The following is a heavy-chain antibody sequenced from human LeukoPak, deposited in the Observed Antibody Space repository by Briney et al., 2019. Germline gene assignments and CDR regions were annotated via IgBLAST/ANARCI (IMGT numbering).Heavy chain of an antibody. CDR1: GYTFTRYG. Sequence: SVKVSCKASGYTFTRYGVNWVRQAPGQGLEWMGGIIPIFGTANYAQKFQGRVTITADKSTSTAYMELSSLRSEDTAVYYCARDGSDTPGEYWGQGTLVTVSS. CDR3: ARDGSDTPGEY. J-gene: IGHJ4*02. V-gene: IGHV1-69*06. CDR2: IIPIFGTA. D-gene: IGHD2-2*02.